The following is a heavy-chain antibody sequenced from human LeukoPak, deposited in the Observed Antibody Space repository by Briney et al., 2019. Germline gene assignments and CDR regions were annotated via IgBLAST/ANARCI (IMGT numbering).Heavy chain of an antibody. Sequence: SETLSLTCTVSGGSISSYYWSWIRQPPGKGLGWFGYIYYSGSTNYNPSLKSRATISVDTSKNQFSLKLSSVTAADTAVYYCARHAVTMVRGVPEFDYWGQGTLVTVSS. V-gene: IGHV4-59*08. CDR1: GGSISSYY. J-gene: IGHJ4*02. CDR3: ARHAVTMVRGVPEFDY. CDR2: IYYSGST. D-gene: IGHD3-10*01.